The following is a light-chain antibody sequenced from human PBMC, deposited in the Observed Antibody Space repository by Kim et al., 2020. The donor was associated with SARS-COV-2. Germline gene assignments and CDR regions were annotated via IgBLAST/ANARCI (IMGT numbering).Light chain of an antibody. J-gene: IGKJ2*03. CDR3: LQYISSPRS. CDR2: GAS. V-gene: IGKV3-20*01. CDR1: QNVVANY. Sequence: LSPAERATLSCRASQNVVANYLAWYQQKPGQAPRLLIYGASSRATGIPDRFSGSGSGTDFTLTISRLEPEDFAVYYCLQYISSPRSFGQGTKLEI.